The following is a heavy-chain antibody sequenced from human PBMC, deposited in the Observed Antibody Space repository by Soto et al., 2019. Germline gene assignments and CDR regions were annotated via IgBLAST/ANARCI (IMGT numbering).Heavy chain of an antibody. CDR2: INHSGST. V-gene: IGHV4-34*01. D-gene: IGHD2-8*01. CDR1: GGSFSGYY. J-gene: IGHJ6*02. CDR3: ARVVRGVNYYYYGMDV. Sequence: SETLSLTCAVYGGSFSGYYWSWTRQPPGKGLEWIGEINHSGSTNYNPSLKSRVTISVDTSKNQFSLKLSSVTAADTAVYYCARVVRGVNYYYYGMDVWGQGTTVTVSS.